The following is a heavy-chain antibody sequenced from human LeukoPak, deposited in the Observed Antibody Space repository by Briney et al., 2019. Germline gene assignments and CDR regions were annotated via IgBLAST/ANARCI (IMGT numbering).Heavy chain of an antibody. CDR2: ISGSSTSI. CDR1: GSTFSSYS. D-gene: IGHD6-13*01. Sequence: GGSLRLSCAASGSTFSSYSINWVRQAPGKGLEWVSIISGSSTSIFYADSVKGRFTISRDNAKNSLYLQMNSLRAEDTAVYYCARVWSPPYTSSWPYYFDYWGQGTLVTVSS. J-gene: IGHJ4*02. CDR3: ARVWSPPYTSSWPYYFDY. V-gene: IGHV3-21*01.